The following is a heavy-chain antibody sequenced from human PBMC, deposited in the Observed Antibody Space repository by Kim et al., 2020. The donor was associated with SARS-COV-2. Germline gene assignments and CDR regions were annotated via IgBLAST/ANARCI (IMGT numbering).Heavy chain of an antibody. D-gene: IGHD3-3*01. Sequence: GGSLRLSCAASGFTFSSYAMHWVRQAPGKGLEWVAVISYDGSNKYYADSVKGRFTISRDNSKNTLYLQMNSLRAEDTAVYYCARPHYDFWSGYEYYFDY. CDR1: GFTFSSYA. J-gene: IGHJ4*01. CDR2: ISYDGSNK. V-gene: IGHV3-30-3*01. CDR3: ARPHYDFWSGYEYYFDY.